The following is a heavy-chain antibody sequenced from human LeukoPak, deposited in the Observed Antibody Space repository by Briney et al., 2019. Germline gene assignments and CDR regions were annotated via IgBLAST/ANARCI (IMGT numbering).Heavy chain of an antibody. J-gene: IGHJ4*02. V-gene: IGHV4-39*02. Sequence: SETLSLICTVSGGSISSSSYYWGWIRQPPGKGLEWIGTIFYSGSTYYNPSLKNRVTISVDTSKNQFSLKLSSVTAADTAVYYCARDGYNPIDYWGQGTLVTVSS. CDR2: IFYSGST. D-gene: IGHD5-24*01. CDR1: GGSISSSSYY. CDR3: ARDGYNPIDY.